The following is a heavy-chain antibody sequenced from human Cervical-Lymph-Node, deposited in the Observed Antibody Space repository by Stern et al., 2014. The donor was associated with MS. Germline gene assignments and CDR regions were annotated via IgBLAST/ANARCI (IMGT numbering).Heavy chain of an antibody. CDR3: ARSLNWNDVEDYHYGLDV. CDR2: INPNSGDT. CDR1: GYTFTGYY. D-gene: IGHD1-1*01. Sequence: VQLVESGAEVKKPGASVKAPCKASGYTFTGYYLHWVRQAPGQGLEWMGRINPNSGDTKYAQNFQDRVTMTRDTSISTAYMELSRLRSDDTAVYYCARSLNWNDVEDYHYGLDVWGQGTTVTVSS. J-gene: IGHJ6*02. V-gene: IGHV1-2*06.